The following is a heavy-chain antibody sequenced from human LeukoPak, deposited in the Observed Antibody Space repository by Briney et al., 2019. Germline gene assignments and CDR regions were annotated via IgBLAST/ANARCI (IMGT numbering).Heavy chain of an antibody. J-gene: IGHJ6*02. Sequence: GGSLRLSCAASGSTFSIYTMTWVRQPPGKGLEWVSSISGGGGDTYYADSVKGRFTISRDNAKNSLYLQMNSLRAEDTAVYYWARGHYGMDVWGQGTTVTVSS. CDR1: GSTFSIYT. CDR2: ISGGGGDT. CDR3: ARGHYGMDV. V-gene: IGHV3-21*04.